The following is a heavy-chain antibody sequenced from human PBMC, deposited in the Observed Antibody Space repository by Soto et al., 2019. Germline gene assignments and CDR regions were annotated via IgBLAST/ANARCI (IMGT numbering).Heavy chain of an antibody. V-gene: IGHV1-69*04. D-gene: IGHD1-26*01. CDR3: ARDGVSYSGSYSHY. Sequence: ASVKVSCKASGYTFTSYTISWVRQAPGQGLEWMGRIIPILGIANYAQKFQGRVTITADKSTSTAYMELSSLRSEDTAVYYCARDGVSYSGSYSHYWGQGTLVTVSS. CDR1: GYTFTSYT. CDR2: IIPILGIA. J-gene: IGHJ4*02.